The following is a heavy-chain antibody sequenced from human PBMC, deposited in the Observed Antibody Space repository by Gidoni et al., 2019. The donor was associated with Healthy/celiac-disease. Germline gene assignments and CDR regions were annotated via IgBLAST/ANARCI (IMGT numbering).Heavy chain of an antibody. CDR1: GGSFSGYY. CDR3: ARGRFGDY. J-gene: IGHJ4*02. V-gene: IGHV4-34*01. Sequence: QVQLQQWGAGLLKPSETLSLPCAVYGGSFSGYYWSWIRQPPGKGLEWIGEINHSGSTNYNPSLKSRVTISVDTSKNQFSLKLSSVTAADTAVYYFARGRFGDYWGQGTLVTVSS. D-gene: IGHD3-10*01. CDR2: INHSGST.